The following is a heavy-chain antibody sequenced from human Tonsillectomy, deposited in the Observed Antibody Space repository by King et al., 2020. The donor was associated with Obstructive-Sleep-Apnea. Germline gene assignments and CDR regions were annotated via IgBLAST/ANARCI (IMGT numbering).Heavy chain of an antibody. V-gene: IGHV1-2*04. Sequence: QLVQSGAEVKKPGASVKVSCKASGYTFTGYYIHWVRQTPGQGLEWMGWINPNSGGTNYAQKFQGWVTMTRDTSISTAYMERSRLRSDDTAVYYCARALYRYSSSWSENAESFQRWGQGTLVTVSS. CDR1: GYTFTGYY. D-gene: IGHD6-13*01. CDR2: INPNSGGT. J-gene: IGHJ1*01. CDR3: ARALYRYSSSWSENAESFQR.